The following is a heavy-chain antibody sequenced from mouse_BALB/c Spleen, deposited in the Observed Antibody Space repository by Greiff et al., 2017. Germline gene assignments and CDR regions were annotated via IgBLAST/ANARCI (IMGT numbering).Heavy chain of an antibody. CDR2: INPSSGYT. V-gene: IGHV1-4*02. Sequence: VQLQQSAAELARPGASVKMSCKASGYTFTSYTMHWVKQRPGQGLEWIGYINPSSGYTEYNQKFKDKTTLTADKSSSTAYMQLSSLTSEDSAVYYCAKSRNWGWFADWGQGTLVTVSA. D-gene: IGHD4-1*01. CDR3: AKSRNWGWFAD. CDR1: GYTFTSYT. J-gene: IGHJ3*01.